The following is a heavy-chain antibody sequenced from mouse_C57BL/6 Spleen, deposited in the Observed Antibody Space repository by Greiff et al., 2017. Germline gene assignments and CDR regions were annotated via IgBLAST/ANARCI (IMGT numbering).Heavy chain of an antibody. CDR2: LNPSNGGT. V-gene: IGHV1-53*01. CDR1: GYTFTSYW. Sequence: QVQLQQPGTELVKPGASVKLSCKASGYTFTSYWMHWVNQRPGQGLEWIGNLNPSNGGTNYTENVKSQATMTVDKSSSTAYMQLSSLTSEESAVYYCARSGPYYGSSSDYWGQGTTRTVSS. CDR3: ARSGPYYGSSSDY. D-gene: IGHD1-1*01. J-gene: IGHJ2*01.